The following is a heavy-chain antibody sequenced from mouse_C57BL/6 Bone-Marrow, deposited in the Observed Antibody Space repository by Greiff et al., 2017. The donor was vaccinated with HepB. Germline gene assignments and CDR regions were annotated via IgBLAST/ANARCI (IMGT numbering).Heavy chain of an antibody. J-gene: IGHJ4*01. V-gene: IGHV2-6*01. CDR3: ATTITTVVEGAMDY. CDR1: GFSLTSYG. D-gene: IGHD1-1*01. Sequence: QVQLKESGPGLVAPSQSLSITCTVSGFSLTSYGVDWVRQSPGKGLEWLGVIWGVGSTNYNSALKSRLSISKDNSKSQVFLKMNSLQTDDTAMYYCATTITTVVEGAMDYWGQGTSVTVSS. CDR2: IWGVGST.